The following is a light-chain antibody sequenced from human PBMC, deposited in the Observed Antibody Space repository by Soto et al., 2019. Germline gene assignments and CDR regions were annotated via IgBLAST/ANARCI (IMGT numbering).Light chain of an antibody. J-gene: IGKJ1*01. CDR2: AAS. CDR3: QQYNSYPWT. V-gene: IGKV1-39*01. CDR1: QTIMTY. Sequence: DIQMTQSPSSLSASVGDEVTITCRASQTIMTYLNWYQLKPGKPPRLLIYAASSLQSGVPSRFSGSGSGTDFALTISSLQPEDFATYSCQQYNSYPWTFGQGTKVDIK.